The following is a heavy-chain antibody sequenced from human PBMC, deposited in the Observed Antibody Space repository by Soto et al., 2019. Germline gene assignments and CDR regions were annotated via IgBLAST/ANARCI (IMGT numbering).Heavy chain of an antibody. D-gene: IGHD6-13*01. CDR3: VRFGGAAVGPGDY. J-gene: IGHJ4*02. Sequence: GSLRLSCAASGFTFSSSWMHWVCQAPKKGLEWVADIKCDGSEKNYVDSVKGRLTISRDNAKNSLYLQVNSLRAEDMSVYYCVRFGGAAVGPGDYWGQGTLVTVSS. CDR2: IKCDGSEK. V-gene: IGHV3-7*03. CDR1: GFTFSSSW.